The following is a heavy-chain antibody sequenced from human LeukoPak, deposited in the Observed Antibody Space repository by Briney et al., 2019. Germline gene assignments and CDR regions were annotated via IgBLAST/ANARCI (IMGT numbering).Heavy chain of an antibody. CDR2: ISGSGGST. D-gene: IGHD2-2*01. V-gene: IGHV3-23*01. CDR1: GFTFSSYA. J-gene: IGHJ5*02. CDR3: AKDLKYQLLHWFDP. Sequence: PGGSLRLSCVASGFTFSSYAMSWVRQAPGKGPEWVSAISGSGGSTYYADSVKGRFTISRDNSKNTLYLQMNSLRAEDTAVYYCAKDLKYQLLHWFDPWGQGTLVTVSS.